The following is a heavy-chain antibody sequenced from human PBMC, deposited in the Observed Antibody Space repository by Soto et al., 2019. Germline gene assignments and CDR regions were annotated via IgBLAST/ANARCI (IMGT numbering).Heavy chain of an antibody. CDR1: GFTFSSYA. V-gene: IGHV3-23*01. CDR2: ISGSGGST. D-gene: IGHD3-22*01. CDR3: AKVMGSHYYDSSGYYFDY. J-gene: IGHJ4*02. Sequence: PGGSLRLSCAASGFTFSSYAMSWVRQAPGKGLEWVSAISGSGGSTYYADSVKGRFTISRDNSKNTLYLQMNSLRAEDTAVYYCAKVMGSHYYDSSGYYFDYWGQGTLVTVS.